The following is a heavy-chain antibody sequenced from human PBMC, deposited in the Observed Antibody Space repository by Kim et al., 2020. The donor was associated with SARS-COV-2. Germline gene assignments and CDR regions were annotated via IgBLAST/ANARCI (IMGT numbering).Heavy chain of an antibody. CDR3: WRGVVPAAILYYYYMDV. CDR2: MNPNSGNT. D-gene: IGHD2-2*01. J-gene: IGHJ6*03. Sequence: ASVKVSCKASGYTFTSYDINWVRQATGQGLEWMGWMNPNSGNTGYAQKFQGRVTMTRNNSISTAYMELSSLRSEDTAVYYCWRGVVPAAILYYYYMDVWGKGTTVTGSS. CDR1: GYTFTSYD. V-gene: IGHV1-8*01.